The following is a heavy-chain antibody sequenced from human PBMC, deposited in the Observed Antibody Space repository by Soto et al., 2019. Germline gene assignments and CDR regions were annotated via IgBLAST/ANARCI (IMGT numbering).Heavy chain of an antibody. V-gene: IGHV3-21*01. CDR1: GFTFSSYS. Sequence: EVQLVESGGGLVKPGGSLRLSCAASGFTFSSYSMNWVRQAPGKGLEWVSSISSSSSYIYYADSVKGRFTISRDNAKNSLYLQMNSLRAEDTAVYYCASVADYGDRYYFDYWGQGTLVTVSS. CDR2: ISSSSSYI. CDR3: ASVADYGDRYYFDY. D-gene: IGHD4-17*01. J-gene: IGHJ4*02.